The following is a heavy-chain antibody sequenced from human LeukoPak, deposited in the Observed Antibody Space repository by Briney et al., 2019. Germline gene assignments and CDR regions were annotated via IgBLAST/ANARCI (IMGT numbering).Heavy chain of an antibody. CDR1: GFTFSSYA. CDR2: ISGSGGST. Sequence: GRSLRLSCAASGFTFSSYAMSWVRQAPGKGLEWVSAISGSGGSTYYADSVKGRFTISRDNSKNTLYLQMNSPRAEDTAVYYCAKVGRVLLWFGETTGPFDYWGQGTLVTVSS. D-gene: IGHD3-10*01. V-gene: IGHV3-23*01. J-gene: IGHJ4*02. CDR3: AKVGRVLLWFGETTGPFDY.